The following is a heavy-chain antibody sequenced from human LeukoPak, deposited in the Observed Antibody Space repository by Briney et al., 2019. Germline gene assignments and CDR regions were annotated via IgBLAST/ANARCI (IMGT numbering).Heavy chain of an antibody. CDR3: AAYGQDAFDI. CDR2: IYSGGNT. CDR1: GFTVGSIY. Sequence: GGSLRLSCAASGFTVGSIYMNWVRQAPGKGLEWVSVIYSGGNTYYADSVKGRFSISRDNSKNTVYLQMNSLRAEDTAVYYCAAYGQDAFDIWGQGTMVTVSS. V-gene: IGHV3-53*01. D-gene: IGHD4-17*01. J-gene: IGHJ3*02.